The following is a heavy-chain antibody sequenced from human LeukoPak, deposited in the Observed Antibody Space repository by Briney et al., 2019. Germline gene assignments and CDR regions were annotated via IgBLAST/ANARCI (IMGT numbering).Heavy chain of an antibody. D-gene: IGHD2-15*01. CDR2: IYSGGST. CDR3: ARVGGYCSGGSCYSPLYYYYYMDV. Sequence: GGSLRLSCAASGFTVSSNYMSWVRQAPGKGLEWVSVIYSGGSTYYADSVKGRFTISRDNSKNTLYLQMNSLRAEDTAVYYCARVGGYCSGGSCYSPLYYYYYMDVWGKGTTVTVSS. J-gene: IGHJ6*03. V-gene: IGHV3-53*01. CDR1: GFTVSSNY.